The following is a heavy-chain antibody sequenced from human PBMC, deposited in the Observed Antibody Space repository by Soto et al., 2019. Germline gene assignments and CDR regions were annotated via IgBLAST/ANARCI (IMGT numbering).Heavy chain of an antibody. D-gene: IGHD4-17*01. CDR3: VRMNADSYQFYYAMDV. CDR1: GFSLSTGRMG. CDR2: IFSDNER. J-gene: IGHJ6*02. V-gene: IGHV2-26*01. Sequence: XVPTLVNPTESLTLTCTVAGFSLSTGRMGVSWIRQPPGKALEWLAHIFSDNERSYSTSMQGRLTISKDPSGSQVVLSMTNLDPVDTGTYYCVRMNADSYQFYYAMDVWGQGTTVTVSS.